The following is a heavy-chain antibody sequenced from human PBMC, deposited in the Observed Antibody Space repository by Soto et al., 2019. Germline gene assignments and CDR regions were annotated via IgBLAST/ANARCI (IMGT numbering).Heavy chain of an antibody. D-gene: IGHD4-17*01. V-gene: IGHV3-48*03. Sequence: GGSLRLSCVASGFTLSSYHMDWVRQAPGKGLEWISYIHASSISNIYYADSVKGRFTISRDNAKNSLYLQMDSLRAEDTAVYYCARDGTTGTANYHYAMDVWGQGTTVTVS. J-gene: IGHJ6*02. CDR1: GFTLSSYH. CDR2: IHASSISNI. CDR3: ARDGTTGTANYHYAMDV.